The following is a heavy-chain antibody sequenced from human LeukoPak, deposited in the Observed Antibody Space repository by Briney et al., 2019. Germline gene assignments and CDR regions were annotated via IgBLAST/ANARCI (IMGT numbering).Heavy chain of an antibody. V-gene: IGHV3-21*01. CDR1: GFTFSSYS. D-gene: IGHD2-15*01. CDR3: AREGSYYYGMDV. Sequence: GGSLRLSCAASGFTFSSYSMNWVRQAPGKGLEWVSFISSSSSYIYYADSVKGRFTTSRDNAKNSLYLQMNSPRAEDTAVYYCAREGSYYYGMDVWGQGTTVTVSS. CDR2: ISSSSSYI. J-gene: IGHJ6*02.